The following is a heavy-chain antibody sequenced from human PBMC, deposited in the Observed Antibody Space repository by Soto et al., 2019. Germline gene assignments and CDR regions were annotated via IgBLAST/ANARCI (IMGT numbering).Heavy chain of an antibody. CDR1: GFTFNTYS. CDR3: ARASDRGLRPHDF. CDR2: ISSWSNYI. Sequence: EVQLVESGGGLVKPGGSLRLSCAASGFTFNTYSMIWVRRAPGKGLEWVSFISSWSNYIYYADSVKGRFTISRDNAKNSLYLPMNSLRAEDTAVYYCARASDRGLRPHDFWGQGTRVTVSS. D-gene: IGHD2-15*01. V-gene: IGHV3-21*05. J-gene: IGHJ4*02.